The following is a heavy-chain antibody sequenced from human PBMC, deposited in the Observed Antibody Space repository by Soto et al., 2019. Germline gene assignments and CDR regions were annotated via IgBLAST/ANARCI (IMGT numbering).Heavy chain of an antibody. CDR2: INHDGSEK. Sequence: GGSLRLSCAASGFTFSEYWMNWVRQAPGKGLEWVAVINHDGSEKNYVDSVKGRFTISRDNAKRSLHLQMNSLRVEDTAMYYCVIYCGSTSCCISRSDHWGPGILVTVSS. CDR1: GFTFSEYW. J-gene: IGHJ4*02. D-gene: IGHD2-2*01. V-gene: IGHV3-7*01. CDR3: VIYCGSTSCCISRSDH.